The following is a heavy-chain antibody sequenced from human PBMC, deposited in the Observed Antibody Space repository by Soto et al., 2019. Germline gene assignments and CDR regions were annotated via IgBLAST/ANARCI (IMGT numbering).Heavy chain of an antibody. CDR2: IDTSNGRT. CDR3: ARGFGDIWAHDS. V-gene: IGHV1-3*04. CDR1: GYTFTDHA. J-gene: IGHJ4*02. Sequence: QVRLVQSGAEVKKPGASVRVSCKASGYTFTDHAIHWVRQAPGQRPEWTGWIDTSNGRTRYSQKFLDRLAFTRDTSATTVYMELSGLTSEDTAVYYCARGFGDIWAHDSWGQGTLVTVSS. D-gene: IGHD3-9*01.